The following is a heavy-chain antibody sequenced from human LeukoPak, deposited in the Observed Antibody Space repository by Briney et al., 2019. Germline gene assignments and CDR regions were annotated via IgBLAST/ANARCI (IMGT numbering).Heavy chain of an antibody. D-gene: IGHD4-23*01. J-gene: IGHJ6*02. V-gene: IGHV4-39*07. CDR2: SYYSGST. CDR3: ARESVIPQHPLTSNSQGYYCGMDV. CDR1: GGSISSSRYY. Sequence: PSETLSLTCTVSGGSISSSRYYWGWIRQPPGKGLERIGTSYYSGSTNYNPSLKSRVTISVDTSKNQFSLKLSSVTAADTAVYYCARESVIPQHPLTSNSQGYYCGMDVWGQGSTVTVSS.